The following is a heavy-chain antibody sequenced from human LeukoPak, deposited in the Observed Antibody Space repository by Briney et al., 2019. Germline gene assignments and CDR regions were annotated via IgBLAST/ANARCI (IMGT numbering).Heavy chain of an antibody. CDR1: GYTFTSYG. V-gene: IGHV1-18*01. J-gene: IGHJ6*03. CDR2: ISAYNGNT. Sequence: ASVKVSCKASGYTFTSYGISWVRQAPGQGLEWMGWISAYNGNTNYAQKLQGRVTMTTDTSTSTAYMELRSLRSDDTAVYYCARAPSYYDFSSGYYYPNYYYYMDVWGKGTTVTVSS. CDR3: ARAPSYYDFSSGYYYPNYYYYMDV. D-gene: IGHD3-3*01.